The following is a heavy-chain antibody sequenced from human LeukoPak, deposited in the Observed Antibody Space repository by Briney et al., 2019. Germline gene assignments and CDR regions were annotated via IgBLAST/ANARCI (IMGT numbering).Heavy chain of an antibody. CDR3: AELGITMVGGV. Sequence: GGSLRLSCAASGFTFSSYEMNWVRQAPGKGLEWVSYISSSGSTIYYADSVKGRFTISRDNAKNSLYLQMNSLRAEDTAVYYCAELGITMVGGVWGKGTTVTISS. V-gene: IGHV3-48*03. J-gene: IGHJ6*04. D-gene: IGHD3-10*02. CDR2: ISSSGSTI. CDR1: GFTFSSYE.